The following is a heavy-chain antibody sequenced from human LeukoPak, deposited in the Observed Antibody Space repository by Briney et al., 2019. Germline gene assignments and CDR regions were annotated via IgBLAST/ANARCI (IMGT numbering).Heavy chain of an antibody. V-gene: IGHV4-31*03. Sequence: SETLSLTCTVSGGSISSGGYYWSWIRQHPGKGLEWIGYIYYSGSTYYNPSLKSRVTISVDTSKNQFSLKLSSVTAADTAVYYCARGKCSSTSCYLGDLGFDYWGQGTLVTVSS. J-gene: IGHJ4*02. D-gene: IGHD2-2*01. CDR2: IYYSGST. CDR3: ARGKCSSTSCYLGDLGFDY. CDR1: GGSISSGGYY.